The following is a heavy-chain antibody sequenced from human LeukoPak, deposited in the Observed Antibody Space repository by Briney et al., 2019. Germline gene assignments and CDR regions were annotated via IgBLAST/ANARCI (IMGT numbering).Heavy chain of an antibody. CDR3: ARRREQIGFDP. D-gene: IGHD6-6*01. CDR2: IYHSGST. Sequence: SGTLSLTCAVSGGSISSSNWWSWVRQPPGKGLEWIGEIYHSGSTNYNPSLKSRVTISVDTSKNQFSLKLSSVTAADTAVYYCARRREQIGFDPWGQGTLVTVSS. CDR1: GGSISSSNW. V-gene: IGHV4-4*02. J-gene: IGHJ5*02.